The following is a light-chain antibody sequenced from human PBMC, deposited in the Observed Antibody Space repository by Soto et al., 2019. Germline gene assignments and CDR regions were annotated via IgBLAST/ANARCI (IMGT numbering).Light chain of an antibody. CDR3: CSYALSISPTVV. V-gene: IGLV2-23*01. Sequence: QSALTQPASVSGSPGQSITISCTGTSSDVGSYNLVSWYQQHPGKAPKLMIYEGSKRPSGVSNRFSGSKSGNTASMTISGLQAEDEADYYCCSYALSISPTVVFGGGTKVTVL. CDR1: SSDVGSYNL. CDR2: EGS. J-gene: IGLJ2*01.